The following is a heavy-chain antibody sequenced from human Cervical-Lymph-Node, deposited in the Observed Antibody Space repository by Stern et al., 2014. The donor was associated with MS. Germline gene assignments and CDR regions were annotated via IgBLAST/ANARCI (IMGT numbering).Heavy chain of an antibody. Sequence: EVQLVESGGGLVKPGGSLRLSCAASGFTFSSYSMNWVRQAPGKGLEWVSSISSSSSYIYYADSVKGRFTISRDNAKNSMYLQMNRMRAEDTAVYYCARITTVIDYWGQGTLVTVSS. D-gene: IGHD4-17*01. CDR2: ISSSSSYI. J-gene: IGHJ4*02. CDR3: ARITTVIDY. CDR1: GFTFSSYS. V-gene: IGHV3-21*01.